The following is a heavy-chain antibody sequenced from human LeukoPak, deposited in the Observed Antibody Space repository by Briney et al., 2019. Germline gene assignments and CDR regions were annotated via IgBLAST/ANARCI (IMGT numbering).Heavy chain of an antibody. J-gene: IGHJ4*02. D-gene: IGHD5-18*01. Sequence: SETLSLTCTVSGGSISSYYWSWIRQPAGKGLEWIGRIYTSGSTNYNPSLKSRVTMSVDSSKNQFSLKLSSVTAADTAVYYCARDQVDTAMVTVYFDYWGQGTLVTVSS. CDR2: IYTSGST. CDR3: ARDQVDTAMVTVYFDY. CDR1: GGSISSYY. V-gene: IGHV4-4*07.